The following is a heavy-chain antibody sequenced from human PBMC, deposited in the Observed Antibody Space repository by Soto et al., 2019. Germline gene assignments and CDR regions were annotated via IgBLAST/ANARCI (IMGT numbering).Heavy chain of an antibody. Sequence: DSVKVSCKASGYTFTGYYMHWVRQAPGQGLEWVGWINPNSGATGYAQSFQGRVTLTRDTSTRTAYMELSSLKSDDTAVYYCARGDILVETACSLDYWGQGTLGTVSS. D-gene: IGHD2-2*01. CDR2: INPNSGAT. J-gene: IGHJ4*02. CDR1: GYTFTGYY. CDR3: ARGDILVETACSLDY. V-gene: IGHV1-2*02.